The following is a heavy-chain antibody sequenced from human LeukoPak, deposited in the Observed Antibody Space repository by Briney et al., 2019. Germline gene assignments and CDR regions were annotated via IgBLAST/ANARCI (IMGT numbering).Heavy chain of an antibody. CDR2: IYYSGST. V-gene: IGHV4-31*03. CDR1: GGSISSGGYY. J-gene: IGHJ5*02. D-gene: IGHD2-2*01. CDR3: AREGDIVVVPAAWGFDP. Sequence: SQTLSLTCTVSGGSISSGGYYWSWIRQHPGKGLEWIGYIYYSGSTYYNPSLKGRVTISVDTSKNQFSLKLSSVTAADTAVYYCAREGDIVVVPAAWGFDPWGQGTLVTVSS.